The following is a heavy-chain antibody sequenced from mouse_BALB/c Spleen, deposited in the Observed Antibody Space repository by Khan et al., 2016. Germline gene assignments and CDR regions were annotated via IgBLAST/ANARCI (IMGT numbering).Heavy chain of an antibody. V-gene: IGHV14-3*02. CDR3: ASLIIAY. Sequence: VQLKESGAELVKPGASVKLSCTASGFNIKDTYMHWVKQRPEQGLEWIGRIDPANGNTKYDPKFQGKATITADTSSNTAYLQLSSLTSEDTAVYYCASLIIAYWGQGTLVTVSA. CDR2: IDPANGNT. J-gene: IGHJ3*01. CDR1: GFNIKDTY.